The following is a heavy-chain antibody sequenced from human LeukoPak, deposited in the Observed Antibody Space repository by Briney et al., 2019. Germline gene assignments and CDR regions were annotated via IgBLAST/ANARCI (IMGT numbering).Heavy chain of an antibody. CDR2: IYYSGST. Sequence: PSETLSLTCTVSGGSISSYYWSWIRQPPGKGLEWIGYIYYSGSTNYNPSLKNRVTISVDTSKNQFSLKLSSVTAADTAVYYCARDLRYFDWFRPPNDAFDIWGQGTMVTVSS. CDR1: GGSISSYY. V-gene: IGHV4-59*01. D-gene: IGHD3-9*01. J-gene: IGHJ3*02. CDR3: ARDLRYFDWFRPPNDAFDI.